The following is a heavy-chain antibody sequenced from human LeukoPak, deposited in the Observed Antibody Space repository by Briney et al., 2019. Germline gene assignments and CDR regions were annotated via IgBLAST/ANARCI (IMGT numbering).Heavy chain of an antibody. CDR3: AKDPNLGSSGYFDY. Sequence: GGSLRLSCAASGFTFSSYGMHWVRQAPGKGLEWVAVISYDGSNKYYAGSVKGRFTISGDNSKNTLYLQMNSLRAEDTAVYYCAKDPNLGSSGYFDYWGQGTLVTVSS. V-gene: IGHV3-30*18. CDR2: ISYDGSNK. D-gene: IGHD6-6*01. J-gene: IGHJ4*02. CDR1: GFTFSSYG.